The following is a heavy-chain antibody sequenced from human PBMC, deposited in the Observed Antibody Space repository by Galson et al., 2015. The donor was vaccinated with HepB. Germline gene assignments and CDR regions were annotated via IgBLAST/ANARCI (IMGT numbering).Heavy chain of an antibody. Sequence: SLRLSCAASGFTFSSYGMHWVRQAPGKGLEWVAVISYDGSNKYYADSVKGRFTISRDNSKNTLYLQMNSLRAEDTAVYYCAKDRMVRGVIIYWGLDYWGQGTLVTVSS. J-gene: IGHJ4*02. V-gene: IGHV3-30*18. D-gene: IGHD3-10*01. CDR3: AKDRMVRGVIIYWGLDY. CDR2: ISYDGSNK. CDR1: GFTFSSYG.